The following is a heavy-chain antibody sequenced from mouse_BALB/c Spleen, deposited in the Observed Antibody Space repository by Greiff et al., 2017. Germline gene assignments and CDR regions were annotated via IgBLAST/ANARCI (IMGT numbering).Heavy chain of an antibody. D-gene: IGHD1-1*01. CDR1: GFTFSNYW. CDR3: TTHYGSSYWYFDV. Sequence: EVKVEESGGGLVQPGGSMKLSCVASGFTFSNYWMNWVRQSPEKGLEWVAEIRLKSNNYATHYAESVKGRFTISRDDSKSSVYLQMNNLRAEDTGIYYCTTHYGSSYWYFDVWGAGTTVTVSS. V-gene: IGHV6-6*02. J-gene: IGHJ1*01. CDR2: IRLKSNNYAT.